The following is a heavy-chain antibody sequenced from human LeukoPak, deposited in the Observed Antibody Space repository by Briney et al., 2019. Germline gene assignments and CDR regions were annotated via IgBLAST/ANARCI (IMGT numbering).Heavy chain of an antibody. Sequence: GASVKVSCKASGFTFTSYGISWVRQAPGQGLEWMGWISVHSGKTDYSEDLQDRVTLTTDTSTSTAYMELRSLRFDDTAVYYCARKDGFTYGLPLDYWGQGTLVTVSS. CDR1: GFTFTSYG. J-gene: IGHJ4*02. V-gene: IGHV1-18*04. CDR2: ISVHSGKT. D-gene: IGHD5-18*01. CDR3: ARKDGFTYGLPLDY.